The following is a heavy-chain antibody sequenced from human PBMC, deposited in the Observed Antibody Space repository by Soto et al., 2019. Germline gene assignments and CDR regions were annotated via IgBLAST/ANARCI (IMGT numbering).Heavy chain of an antibody. D-gene: IGHD2-15*01. CDR3: ARTGGGSSHDYGMDV. Sequence: GGSLRLSCAASGFTFSSYAMHWVRQAPGKGLEWVAVISYDGSNKYYADSVKGRFTISRDNSKNTLYLQMNSLRAEDTAVYYCARTGGGSSHDYGMDVWGQGTTVTVSS. CDR1: GFTFSSYA. J-gene: IGHJ6*02. V-gene: IGHV3-30-3*01. CDR2: ISYDGSNK.